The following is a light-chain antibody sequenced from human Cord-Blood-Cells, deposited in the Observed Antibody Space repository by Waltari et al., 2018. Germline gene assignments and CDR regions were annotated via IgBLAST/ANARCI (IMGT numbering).Light chain of an antibody. J-gene: IGKJ1*01. V-gene: IGKV3-15*01. CDR1: QSVSSN. CDR2: GAS. CDR3: QQYNNWPPWT. Sequence: EIVMTQSPATLSVSPGERATLSCRASQSVSSNLAWYQQKPGQAPRLLIYGASTRATGIPARCRGSGSGTEFNLTISSLQSEDFSGYYCQQYNNWPPWTFGQGTKVEIK.